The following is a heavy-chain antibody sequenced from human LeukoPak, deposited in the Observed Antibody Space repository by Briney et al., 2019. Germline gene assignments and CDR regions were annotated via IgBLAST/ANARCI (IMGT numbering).Heavy chain of an antibody. CDR2: INTNNGNT. Sequence: ASVKVSCKASGYILTNYGITWVRQAPGQGLEWMGWINTNNGNTNYAQKLQGRVTMTTDTSTTTAYMELRSLRSDDTAVYYCARGPIAAAGDYWGQGTLVTVSS. CDR1: GYILTNYG. D-gene: IGHD6-13*01. J-gene: IGHJ4*02. V-gene: IGHV1-18*01. CDR3: ARGPIAAAGDY.